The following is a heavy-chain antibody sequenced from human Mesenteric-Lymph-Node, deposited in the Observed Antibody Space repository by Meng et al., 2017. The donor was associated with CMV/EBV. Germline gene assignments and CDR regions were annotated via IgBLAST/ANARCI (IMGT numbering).Heavy chain of an antibody. D-gene: IGHD3-3*01. Sequence: SVKVSCKASGGTFSSYAIIWVRQAPGQGLEWMGGIIPIFGTANYAQKFQGRVTITTDESTSTAYMELSSLRSEDTAVYYCARESREVTIFGVVISYYYGMDVWGQGTTVTVSS. V-gene: IGHV1-69*05. CDR3: ARESREVTIFGVVISYYYGMDV. CDR2: IIPIFGTA. CDR1: GGTFSSYA. J-gene: IGHJ6*02.